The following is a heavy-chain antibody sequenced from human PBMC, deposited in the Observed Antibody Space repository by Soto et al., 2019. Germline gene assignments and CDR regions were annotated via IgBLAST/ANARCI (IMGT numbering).Heavy chain of an antibody. CDR2: INHSGNT. CDR3: ASQGLPYFDWSPTPLYYMDV. Sequence: LTCAVYGGSSSGYYWSWIRQPPGKGLEWIGEINHSGNTNYNPSLKSRVTISVDKSKNQFSLKLSSVTAADTAVYYCASQGLPYFDWSPTPLYYMDVWGKGTTVTVSS. CDR1: GGSSSGYY. D-gene: IGHD3-9*01. V-gene: IGHV4-34*01. J-gene: IGHJ6*03.